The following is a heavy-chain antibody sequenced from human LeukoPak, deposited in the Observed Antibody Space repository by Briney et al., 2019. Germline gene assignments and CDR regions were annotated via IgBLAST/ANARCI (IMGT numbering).Heavy chain of an antibody. D-gene: IGHD3-3*01. CDR2: ITGSGGST. Sequence: PGGSLRLSCAASGFTFSIYVMNWVRQAPGKGLEWVSGITGSGGSTYYADSVKGRFTISRDNSKNTLYLQMNSLRAEDTAVYYCAKDLLETYYDFWSGSPGGYMDVWGKGTTVTVSS. CDR1: GFTFSIYV. CDR3: AKDLLETYYDFWSGSPGGYMDV. V-gene: IGHV3-23*01. J-gene: IGHJ6*03.